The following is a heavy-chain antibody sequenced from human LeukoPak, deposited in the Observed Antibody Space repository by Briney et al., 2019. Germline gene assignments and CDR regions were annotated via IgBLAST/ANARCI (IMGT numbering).Heavy chain of an antibody. J-gene: IGHJ4*02. CDR2: ISSSGSTI. CDR1: GSTFSSYE. D-gene: IGHD3/OR15-3a*01. CDR3: ARQTGSGLFILP. V-gene: IGHV3-48*03. Sequence: PGGSLRLSCAASGSTFSSYEMNWVRQAPGKGLEWVSYISSSGSTIYYADSVKGRFTISRDNAKNSLYLQMNSLRAEDTAVYYCARQTGSGLFILPGGQGTLVTVSS.